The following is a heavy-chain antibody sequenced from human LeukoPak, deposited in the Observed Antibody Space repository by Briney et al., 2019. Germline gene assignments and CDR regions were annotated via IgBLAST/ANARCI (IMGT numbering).Heavy chain of an antibody. CDR3: AKDWRGYSYGPSPNYYYYYMDV. CDR2: ILFDGSQK. CDR1: GFSFNNYG. D-gene: IGHD5-18*01. Sequence: GGSLRLSCSASGFSFNNYGMHWVRQAPGKGLEWVAMILFDGSQKDYADSVKGRVTISRENSKNTLYLEMNSLRAEDTAVYYCAKDWRGYSYGPSPNYYYYYMDVWGKGTTVTVSS. J-gene: IGHJ6*03. V-gene: IGHV3-30*02.